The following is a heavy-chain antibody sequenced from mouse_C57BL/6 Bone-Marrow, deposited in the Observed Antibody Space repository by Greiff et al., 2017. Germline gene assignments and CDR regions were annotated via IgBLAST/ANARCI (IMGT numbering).Heavy chain of an antibody. J-gene: IGHJ2*01. D-gene: IGHD1-1*01. CDR2: ISSGGSYT. CDR3: ARRGRFITTVVDYFDY. Sequence: VQLQQSGGDLVKPGGSLKLSCAASGFTFSSYGMSWVRQTPDKRLEWVATISSGGSYTYYPDSVKGRFTISRDNAKNTLYLQMSSLKSEDTAMYYCARRGRFITTVVDYFDYWGQGTTLTVSS. CDR1: GFTFSSYG. V-gene: IGHV5-6*01.